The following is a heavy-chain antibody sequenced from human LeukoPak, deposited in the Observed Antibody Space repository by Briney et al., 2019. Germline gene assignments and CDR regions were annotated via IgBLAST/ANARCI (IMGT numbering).Heavy chain of an antibody. V-gene: IGHV4-39*07. CDR1: GGSISSSSYY. Sequence: SETLSLTCTVSGGSISSSSYYWGWSRQPPGKGLEWIGSIYYSGSTNYNPSLKSRVTISVDTSKNQFSLKLSSVTAADTAVYYCARGRAAQRYFDLWGRGTLVTVSS. D-gene: IGHD6-6*01. J-gene: IGHJ2*01. CDR3: ARGRAAQRYFDL. CDR2: IYYSGST.